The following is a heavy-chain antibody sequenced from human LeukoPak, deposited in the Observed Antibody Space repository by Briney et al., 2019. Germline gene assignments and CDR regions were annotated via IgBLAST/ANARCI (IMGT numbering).Heavy chain of an antibody. CDR3: ARDTLNYFDS. CDR2: ISYSGST. J-gene: IGHJ4*02. V-gene: IGHV4-59*01. CDR1: CGSISSYY. Sequence: SETLSLTCTVSCGSISSYYWSWIRQPPGKGLEWIGYISYSGSTNYNPSLKSRVTISVDTSKNQFSLKLSPVTAADAAVYYCARDTLNYFDSWGQGTLVTVSS.